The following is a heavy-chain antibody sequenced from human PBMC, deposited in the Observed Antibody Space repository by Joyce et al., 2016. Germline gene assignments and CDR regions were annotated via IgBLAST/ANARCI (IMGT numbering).Heavy chain of an antibody. V-gene: IGHV3-7*01. CDR2: IKESGSER. CDR3: GRNGGGIDY. Sequence: EVQLVESGGGLVQPGGSLRLSCAASGFIFSKYWMFWVRQPPGRGLGWVATIKESGSERSYVDSVKGRFTVSRDSAKNSLYLQMNSLRAEDTAVYYCGRNGGGIDYWGQGTLVTVSS. J-gene: IGHJ4*02. D-gene: IGHD3-16*01. CDR1: GFIFSKYW.